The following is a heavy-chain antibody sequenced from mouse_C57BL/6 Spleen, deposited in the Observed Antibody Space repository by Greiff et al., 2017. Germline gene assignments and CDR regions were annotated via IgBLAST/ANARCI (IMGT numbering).Heavy chain of an antibody. J-gene: IGHJ2*01. D-gene: IGHD2-4*01. CDR2: INPSTGGT. V-gene: IGHV1-42*01. CDR3: ARYDYDYFDY. CDR1: GYSFTGYY. Sequence: VQLQQSGPELVKPGASVKISCKASGYSFTGYYMNWVKQSPEKSLEWIGEINPSTGGTTYNQKLKAKATLTVDKSSSTAYMQLKSLTSEDSAVYYCARYDYDYFDYWGQGTTLTVSS.